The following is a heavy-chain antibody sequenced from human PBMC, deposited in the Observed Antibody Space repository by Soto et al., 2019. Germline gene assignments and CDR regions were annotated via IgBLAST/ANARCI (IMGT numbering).Heavy chain of an antibody. Sequence: TCFASGDSISSRNWWRWVRQPPGKELEWIGEIYHSGSTNYNPSLKIRVTISVDKSKNQFALKLSSVPAAGTGVYYSARGGVFRVVIILQPYYYYSYGLHVRAKGPSVPGPS. J-gene: IGHJ6*04. CDR2: IYHSGST. D-gene: IGHD3-3*01. CDR1: GDSISSRNW. V-gene: IGHV4-4*02. CDR3: ARGGVFRVVIILQPYYYYSYGLHV.